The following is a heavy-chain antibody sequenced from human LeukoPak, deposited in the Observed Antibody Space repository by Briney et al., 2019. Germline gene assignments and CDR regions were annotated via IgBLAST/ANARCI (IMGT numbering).Heavy chain of an antibody. CDR3: AKSEGGTSRRPFDY. CDR1: GFTVSTTY. J-gene: IGHJ4*02. V-gene: IGHV3-66*01. D-gene: IGHD2-2*01. CDR2: IYSGGST. Sequence: GGSLRLSCAASGFTVSTTYMSWVRQAPGKGLEWISVIYSGGSTYYADSVKGRFTISRDNSKNTLYLQMNSLRAEDTAVYYCAKSEGGTSRRPFDYWGQGTLVTVSS.